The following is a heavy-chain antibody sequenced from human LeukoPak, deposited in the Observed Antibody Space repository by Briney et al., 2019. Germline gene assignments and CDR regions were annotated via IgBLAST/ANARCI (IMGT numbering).Heavy chain of an antibody. J-gene: IGHJ6*03. D-gene: IGHD3-10*01. Sequence: PSETLSLTCTVSGGSISTYFWSWIRQPPGKGLEWIGYTYHSGNTNYSPSLKSRVTISVDTSNNQFSLKLSSVTAADTAVYYCAGADPSGSGSWAYYYYYYMDVWGKGSTVTVSS. CDR3: AGADPSGSGSWAYYYYYYMDV. CDR2: TYHSGNT. CDR1: GGSISTYF. V-gene: IGHV4-59*01.